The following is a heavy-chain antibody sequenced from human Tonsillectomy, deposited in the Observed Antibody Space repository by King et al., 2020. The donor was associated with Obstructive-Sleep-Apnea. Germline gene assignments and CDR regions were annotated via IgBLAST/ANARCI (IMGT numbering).Heavy chain of an antibody. V-gene: IGHV5-51*01. Sequence: QLVQSGAEVKKPGDSLKISCKGFGYTFSNYLIAWVRHMPGKGLEWMGIIYPGDFDSRYSPSFEGQVTISADTSNSTAYVQWTSLQASDTAMYYCARPSLRPTVTKGAFTFWGQGTMVTVSS. J-gene: IGHJ3*01. CDR1: GYTFSNYL. CDR2: IYPGDFDS. CDR3: ARPSLRPTVTKGAFTF. D-gene: IGHD4-17*01.